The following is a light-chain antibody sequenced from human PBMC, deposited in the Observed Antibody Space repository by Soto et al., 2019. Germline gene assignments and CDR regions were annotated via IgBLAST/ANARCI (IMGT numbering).Light chain of an antibody. CDR3: QQRSRWPPIFT. CDR2: DAS. Sequence: EIVLTQSPATLSLSPGERATLSCRASQSVNSYLAWYQQKPGQAPRLLIYDASNRATGIPARFSGSGSGTDYTLTISRLEEEDVAVYYCQQRSRWPPIFTVGPGTKVDIK. CDR1: QSVNSY. V-gene: IGKV3-11*01. J-gene: IGKJ3*01.